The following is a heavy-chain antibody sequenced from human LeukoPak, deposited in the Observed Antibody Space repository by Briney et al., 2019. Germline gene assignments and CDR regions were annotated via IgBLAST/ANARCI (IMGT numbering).Heavy chain of an antibody. V-gene: IGHV3-53*01. D-gene: IGHD3-22*01. J-gene: IGHJ6*02. CDR2: IYSGGST. CDR1: GFTVSSNY. Sequence: GGSLRLSCAASGFTVSSNYMSWARQAPGKGLEWVSVIYSGGSTYYADSVKGRFTISRDNSKNTLYLQMNSLRAEDTAVYYCARDSYYYDSSGPQGYYGMDVWGQGTTVTVSS. CDR3: ARDSYYYDSSGPQGYYGMDV.